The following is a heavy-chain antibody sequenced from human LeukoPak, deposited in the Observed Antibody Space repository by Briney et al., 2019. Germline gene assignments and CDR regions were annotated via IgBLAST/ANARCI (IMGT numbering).Heavy chain of an antibody. CDR3: ARYSSSWPQQKPFDY. CDR1: GGSISSHY. J-gene: IGHJ4*02. Sequence: SETLSLTCTVSGGSISSHYWSWIRQPAGKGLEWIGRIYISGSTNYNPSLKSRVTMSVDTSKNQFSLKLSSLTAADTAVYYCARYSSSWPQQKPFDYWGQGTLVTVSS. V-gene: IGHV4-4*07. CDR2: IYISGST. D-gene: IGHD6-13*01.